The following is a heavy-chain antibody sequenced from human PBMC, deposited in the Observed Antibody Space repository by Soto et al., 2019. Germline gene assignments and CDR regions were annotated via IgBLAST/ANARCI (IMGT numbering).Heavy chain of an antibody. CDR3: AREQDCSSTSCYFSARLWYYYYGMDV. J-gene: IGHJ6*02. V-gene: IGHV3-7*01. CDR2: IKQDGSEK. Sequence: EVQLVESGGGLVQPGGSLRLSCAASGFTFSSYWMSWVRQAPGKGLEWVANIKQDGSEKYYVDSVKGRFTISRDNAKNSLYLQMNSLRAEDTAVYYCAREQDCSSTSCYFSARLWYYYYGMDVWGQGTTVTVSS. CDR1: GFTFSSYW. D-gene: IGHD2-2*01.